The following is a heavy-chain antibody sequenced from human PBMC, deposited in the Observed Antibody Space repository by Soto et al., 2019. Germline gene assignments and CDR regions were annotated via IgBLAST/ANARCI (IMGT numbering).Heavy chain of an antibody. D-gene: IGHD3-9*01. CDR2: ISYDGRRK. J-gene: IGHJ6*02. V-gene: IGHV3-30*18. CDR1: GFIFSGYG. CDR3: AKDILRDQLDWGMDV. Sequence: GGSLRLSCSGSGFIFSGYGMHWVRQPPGKGLEWVAVISYDGRRKYYEDSVKGRFTVSRDNSQNTVYLEMNSLRVVDSTIYYCAKDILRDQLDWGMDVWGQGTTVTVSS.